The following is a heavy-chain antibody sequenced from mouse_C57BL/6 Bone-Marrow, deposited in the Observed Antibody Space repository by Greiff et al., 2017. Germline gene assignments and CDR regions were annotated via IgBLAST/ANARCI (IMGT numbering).Heavy chain of an antibody. CDR2: IDPDNGDT. J-gene: IGHJ4*01. Sequence: EVQLQQSGAELVRPGASVKLSCTASGYNIKDDYMHWVKQRPEQGLEWIGGIDPDNGDTEYASKFKGKATITADTSSHTAYLQLSSRTSEDTAVYYCTTPIYYAMDYWGQGTSVPVSS. V-gene: IGHV14-4*01. CDR3: TTPIYYAMDY. CDR1: GYNIKDDY.